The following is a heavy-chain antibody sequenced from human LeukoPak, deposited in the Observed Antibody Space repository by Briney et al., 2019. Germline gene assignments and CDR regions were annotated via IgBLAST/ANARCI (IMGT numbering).Heavy chain of an antibody. J-gene: IGHJ4*02. Sequence: SETLSLTCAVYGGSFRGNYWTLIRQTPGGGLEWSGESSPTGDTTGYNPSLKGRATISVDPSKKQFSLKLTAVTAADTGVYCGRVPDFIARPCDSWGPGALVTVSS. CDR3: RVPDFIARPCDS. D-gene: IGHD1-26*01. CDR1: GGSFRGNY. CDR2: SSPTGDTT. V-gene: IGHV4-34*01.